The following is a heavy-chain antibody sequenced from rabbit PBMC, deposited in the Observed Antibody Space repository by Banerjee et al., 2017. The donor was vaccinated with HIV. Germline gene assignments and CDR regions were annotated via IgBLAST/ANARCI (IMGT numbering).Heavy chain of an antibody. J-gene: IGHJ4*01. D-gene: IGHD1-1*01. V-gene: IGHV1S40*01. Sequence: QSLEESGGDLVKPEGSLTLTCTASGFSFSSGYYMCWVRQAPGKGLEWIGCIGTGSGSTAYASWAKGRFTISKTSSTTVTLQMTSLTAADTATYFCARSAGVIGWNFSLWGPGTLVTVS. CDR1: GFSFSSGYY. CDR3: ARSAGVIGWNFSL. CDR2: IGTGSGST.